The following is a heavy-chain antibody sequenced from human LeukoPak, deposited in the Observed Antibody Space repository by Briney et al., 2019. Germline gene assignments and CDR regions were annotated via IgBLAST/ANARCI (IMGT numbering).Heavy chain of an antibody. Sequence: GGSLRLSCSVSGLTLTSHGMNWVRQAPGKGLEWVSGISGSGGSTYYADSVKGRFTISRDNSKNTLYLQMNSLRAEDTAVYYCAKVPDYYDSSGYYYYYGMDVWGQGTTVTVSS. D-gene: IGHD3-22*01. J-gene: IGHJ6*02. CDR2: ISGSGGST. CDR1: GLTLTSHG. CDR3: AKVPDYYDSSGYYYYYGMDV. V-gene: IGHV3-23*01.